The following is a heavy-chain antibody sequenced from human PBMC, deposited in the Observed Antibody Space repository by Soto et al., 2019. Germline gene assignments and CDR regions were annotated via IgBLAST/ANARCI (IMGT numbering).Heavy chain of an antibody. Sequence: PGESLKISCKTSGYRFTNYWIGWVRQMPGKGLEWMGVIYPGDSDTRYSPSFQGQVTISADKSISTAYLQWSSLKASDSAMFYCARKDIAGNSVDFWGQGNLVTVSS. J-gene: IGHJ4*02. CDR2: IYPGDSDT. D-gene: IGHD6-13*01. V-gene: IGHV5-51*01. CDR1: GYRFTNYW. CDR3: ARKDIAGNSVDF.